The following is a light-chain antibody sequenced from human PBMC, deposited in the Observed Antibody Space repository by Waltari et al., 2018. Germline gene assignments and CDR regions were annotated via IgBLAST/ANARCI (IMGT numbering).Light chain of an antibody. CDR2: DAT. Sequence: DIVMTQSPTTLSLSPGARVTLSCRASQTVYTYLAWYQQKAGQAPRLLIYDATKRATGVPARFSGSGFGADFTLTISSLEPEDFVVYYCQQRKSWPFTFGGGSRVDIK. CDR3: QQRKSWPFT. CDR1: QTVYTY. V-gene: IGKV3-11*01. J-gene: IGKJ4*01.